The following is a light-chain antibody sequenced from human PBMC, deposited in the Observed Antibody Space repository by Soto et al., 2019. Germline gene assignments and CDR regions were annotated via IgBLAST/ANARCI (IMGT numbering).Light chain of an antibody. Sequence: QSALTQPASVSGSPGQSLTISCTGTTNDIGDYNYVSWYQQHPGKAPKLIIYEVTNRPSGVSFRFSGSKSGNTASLTISGLQAEDEADYYCCSYTSSSTLIFGGGTKLTVL. CDR2: EVT. V-gene: IGLV2-14*01. CDR1: TNDIGDYNY. J-gene: IGLJ2*01. CDR3: CSYTSSSTLI.